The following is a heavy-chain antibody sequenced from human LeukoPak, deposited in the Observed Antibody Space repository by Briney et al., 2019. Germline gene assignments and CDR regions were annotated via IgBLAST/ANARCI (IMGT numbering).Heavy chain of an antibody. CDR2: INPNSGGT. CDR1: GYTFTGYY. J-gene: IGHJ4*02. D-gene: IGHD6-19*01. V-gene: IGHV1-2*02. CDR3: ARYYSGWYYFDY. Sequence: ASVKVSCKASGYTFTGYYVHWVRQAPGQGLEWMGWINPNSGGTNYAQKFQGRVTMTRDTSISTAYMELSRLRSEDTAVYYCARYYSGWYYFDYWGQGTLVTVSS.